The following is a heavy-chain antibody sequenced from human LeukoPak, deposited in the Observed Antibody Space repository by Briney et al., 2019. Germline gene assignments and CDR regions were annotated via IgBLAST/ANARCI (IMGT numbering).Heavy chain of an antibody. V-gene: IGHV3-11*03. D-gene: IGHD7-27*01. CDR1: GFTFSDYY. J-gene: IGHJ4*02. Sequence: GGSLRLSCAPSGFTFSDYYMSWIRQAPGKGLEWVSYISSSSDYTKYADSVRGRFTISRDNAKNSLFLQMNSLRAEDTAVYYCARTLLNWGFIYCGQGTLVTVSS. CDR3: ARTLLNWGFIY. CDR2: ISSSSDYT.